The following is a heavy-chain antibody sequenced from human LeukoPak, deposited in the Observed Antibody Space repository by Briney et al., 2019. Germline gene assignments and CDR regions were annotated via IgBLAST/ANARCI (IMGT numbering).Heavy chain of an antibody. V-gene: IGHV1-69*05. CDR2: IIPIFGTG. CDR1: GGTFISYA. D-gene: IGHD4-17*01. Sequence: GASVKVSCKASGGTFISYAISWVRQAPGQGGEGRGGIIPIFGTGNYAQKFQGRGTITTDGDTSTAYMELSSLRSQDTAVYYCARVGPSISGDYADYPSSSNWFDHWGQGTLVTVSS. J-gene: IGHJ5*02. CDR3: ARVGPSISGDYADYPSSSNWFDH.